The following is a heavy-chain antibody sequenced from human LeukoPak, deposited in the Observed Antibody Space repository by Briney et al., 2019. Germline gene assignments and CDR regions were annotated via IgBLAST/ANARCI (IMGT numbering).Heavy chain of an antibody. CDR2: IKQDGIEK. Sequence: GGSLRLSCAASGFTFSSYWMTWVRQAPGRGLEWVANIKQDGIEKYYVDSVKGRFTISRDNAENSMYLQMNSLRAEDTAVYFCARALGVTPPYYFSYGMDVWGKGATVTVSS. D-gene: IGHD2-21*02. CDR1: GFTFSSYW. CDR3: ARALGVTPPYYFSYGMDV. V-gene: IGHV3-7*03. J-gene: IGHJ6*04.